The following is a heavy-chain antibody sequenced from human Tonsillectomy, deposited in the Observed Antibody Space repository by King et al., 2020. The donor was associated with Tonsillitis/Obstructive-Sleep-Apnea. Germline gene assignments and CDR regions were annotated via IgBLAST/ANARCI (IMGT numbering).Heavy chain of an antibody. CDR1: GGSFSAYY. V-gene: IGHV4-34*01. D-gene: IGHD5-18*01. CDR3: ARAGYSYNYFYYLDV. CDR2: IHHSGST. J-gene: IGHJ6*03. Sequence: VQLQQWGAGLLKPSETLSLTCAVYGGSFSAYYWSWIRQSPGKGLEWIGEIHHSGSTNYNPSLTSRVTISVDTSKIQFSLKLNSVTAADTAVYYCARAGYSYNYFYYLDVWGKGTTVTVSS.